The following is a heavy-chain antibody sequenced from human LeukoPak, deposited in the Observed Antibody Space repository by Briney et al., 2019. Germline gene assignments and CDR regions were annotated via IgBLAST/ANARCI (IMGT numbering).Heavy chain of an antibody. V-gene: IGHV3-73*01. CDR1: GFTFSGSA. D-gene: IGHD3-22*01. Sequence: PGGSLRLSCAASGFTFSGSAMHWVRQASGKRLEWVGRIRSKANSYATAYAASVKGRFTISRDDSRNTAYLQMNSLKTEDTAVYYCTTTMIVGGLDYWGQGTLVTVSS. J-gene: IGHJ4*02. CDR2: IRSKANSYAT. CDR3: TTTMIVGGLDY.